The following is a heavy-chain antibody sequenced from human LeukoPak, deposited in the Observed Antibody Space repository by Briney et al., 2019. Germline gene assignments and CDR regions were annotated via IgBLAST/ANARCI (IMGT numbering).Heavy chain of an antibody. D-gene: IGHD5-18*01. V-gene: IGHV3-7*01. J-gene: IGHJ4*02. Sequence: GGSLRLSCAASGFTFSSYWMSWVRQAPGKGLEWVANIKKDGSEKYYVDSVKGRFTISRDNAKTSLYLQMNSLRAEDTAVYYCARDLSGVTGYTYGRGIDYWGQGTVVSVFS. CDR3: ARDLSGVTGYTYGRGIDY. CDR2: IKKDGSEK. CDR1: GFTFSSYW.